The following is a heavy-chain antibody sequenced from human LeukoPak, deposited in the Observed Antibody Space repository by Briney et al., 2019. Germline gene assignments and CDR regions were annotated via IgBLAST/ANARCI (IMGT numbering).Heavy chain of an antibody. CDR2: ISSSGTTT. D-gene: IGHD6-6*01. J-gene: IGHJ6*02. Sequence: PGGSLRLSCAASGFTFSSYDMYWVRQAPGKGLEWVSYISSSGTTTHYGDSVKGRFTISRDNAKNSLYLQMNSLRAEDTAVYYCARDYSSSSYYYGMDVWGQGTTVTVSS. V-gene: IGHV3-48*03. CDR1: GFTFSSYD. CDR3: ARDYSSSSYYYGMDV.